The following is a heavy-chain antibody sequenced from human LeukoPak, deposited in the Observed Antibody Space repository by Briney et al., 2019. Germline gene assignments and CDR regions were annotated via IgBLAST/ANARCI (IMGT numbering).Heavy chain of an antibody. D-gene: IGHD5-18*01. CDR1: GFTFGSYG. Sequence: GGSLRLSCAASGFTFGSYGMHWVRQAPGKGLEWVASISYDGSEIYYAESVKGRFTISRDNSKQTLYIQMNSLRAEDTAVYSCAEDREGRGYNYGTFFDSWGQGTLVTVSS. CDR2: ISYDGSEI. V-gene: IGHV3-30*18. J-gene: IGHJ4*02. CDR3: AEDREGRGYNYGTFFDS.